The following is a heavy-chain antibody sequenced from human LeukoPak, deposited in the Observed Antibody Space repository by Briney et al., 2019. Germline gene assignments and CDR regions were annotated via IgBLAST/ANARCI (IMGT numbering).Heavy chain of an antibody. J-gene: IGHJ4*02. V-gene: IGHV4-4*07. CDR3: ARATRWVPFDY. CDR2: IYTSGST. D-gene: IGHD4-23*01. Sequence: PSETLSLTCTVSGGSLSSYYWSWIRQPAGKGLEWIGRIYTSGSTNYNPSLKSRVTISVDKSKNQSSLKLSSVTAADTAVYYCARATRWVPFDYWGQGTLVTVSS. CDR1: GGSLSSYY.